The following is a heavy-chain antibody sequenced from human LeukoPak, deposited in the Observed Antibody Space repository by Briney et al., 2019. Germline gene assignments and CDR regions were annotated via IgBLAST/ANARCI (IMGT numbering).Heavy chain of an antibody. D-gene: IGHD2-2*01. CDR2: IIPIFGTA. CDR3: ARVSPWGCSSTSCYFDY. Sequence: ASVKVSCKASGGTFSSYAISWVRQAPGQGLEWMGGIIPIFGTANYAQKFQGRVTITTDESTSTAYMELSSLRSEGTAVYYCARVSPWGCSSTSCYFDYWGQGTLVTVSS. V-gene: IGHV1-69*05. J-gene: IGHJ4*02. CDR1: GGTFSSYA.